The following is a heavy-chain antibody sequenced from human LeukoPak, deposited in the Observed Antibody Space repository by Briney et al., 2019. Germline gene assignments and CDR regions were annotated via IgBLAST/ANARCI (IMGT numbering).Heavy chain of an antibody. CDR3: ARDGEVALRYFDWLLY. V-gene: IGHV1-69*06. J-gene: IGHJ4*02. CDR1: GGTFNSYA. CDR2: IIPIFGTA. D-gene: IGHD3-9*01. Sequence: ASVKVSCKASGGTFNSYAISWVRQAPGQGLEWMGGIIPIFGTANYAQKLQGRVTITADKSTSTAYMELSSLRSEDTAVYYCARDGEVALRYFDWLLYWGQGTLVTVSS.